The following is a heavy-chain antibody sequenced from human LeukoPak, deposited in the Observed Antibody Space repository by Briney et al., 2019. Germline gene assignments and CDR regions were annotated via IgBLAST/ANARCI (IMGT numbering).Heavy chain of an antibody. J-gene: IGHJ3*02. CDR1: GGSMSNIYY. CDR3: ASRPWSDGGAFDI. CDR2: IFYSGIT. D-gene: IGHD2-8*02. Sequence: SETLSLTCNVSGGSMSNIYYWGWISQPPGKGLEWIGNIFYSGITYYNPSLKSRVTISVDTSKNQFSLKLSSVTAADTAVYYCASRPWSDGGAFDIWGQGTMVTVSS. V-gene: IGHV4-39*07.